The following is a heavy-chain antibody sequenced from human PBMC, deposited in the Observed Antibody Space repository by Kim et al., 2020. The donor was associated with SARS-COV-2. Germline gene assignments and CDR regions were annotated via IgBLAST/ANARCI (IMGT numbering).Heavy chain of an antibody. Sequence: GGSLRLSCAASGFSFSTSGMHWVRQAPGKGLEWVAVLSYDGSNKYYADSVKGRFTISRDNSENTLYLQMSSLRAEDTALYYCATETFWPLGLRYWGQGTLVTVSS. J-gene: IGHJ4*02. CDR1: GFSFSTSG. CDR2: LSYDGSNK. CDR3: ATETFWPLGLRY. V-gene: IGHV3-30*03. D-gene: IGHD7-27*01.